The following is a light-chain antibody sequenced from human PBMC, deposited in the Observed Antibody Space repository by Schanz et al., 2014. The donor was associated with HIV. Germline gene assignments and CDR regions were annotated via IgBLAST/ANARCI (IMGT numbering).Light chain of an antibody. J-gene: IGLJ3*02. CDR1: SNDIGRYNL. CDR3: SSYTTSRTWV. V-gene: IGLV2-14*02. Sequence: QSALTQPASVSGSPGQSIIISCTGTSNDIGRYNLISWYQQHPGKAPKLMIYDVTNRPSGVSNRFSGSKSGNTASLTISGLQAEDEADYYCSSYTTSRTWVFGGGTKLTVL. CDR2: DVT.